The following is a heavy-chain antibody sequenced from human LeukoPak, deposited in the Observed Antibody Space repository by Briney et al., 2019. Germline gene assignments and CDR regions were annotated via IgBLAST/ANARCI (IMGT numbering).Heavy chain of an antibody. V-gene: IGHV3-53*01. J-gene: IGHJ5*02. Sequence: GGSLRLSCAASGFTVCNNYMRWVRQAPGKGLEWVSSIYSGGATKYADSVEGRFTISRDNSKNTLYLQMNSLRHEDTAVYYCARDREGPCGQGTLVTVPS. D-gene: IGHD1-26*01. CDR2: IYSGGAT. CDR1: GFTVCNNY. CDR3: ARDREGP.